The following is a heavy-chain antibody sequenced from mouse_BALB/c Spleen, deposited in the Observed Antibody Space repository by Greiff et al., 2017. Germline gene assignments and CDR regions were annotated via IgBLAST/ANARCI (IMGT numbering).Heavy chain of an antibody. V-gene: IGHV2-9*02. CDR3: ARDRGAPYAMDY. CDR1: GFSLTSYG. J-gene: IGHJ4*01. Sequence: VNLVESGPGLVAPSQSLSITCTVSGFSLTSYGVHWVRQPPGKGLEWLGVIWAGGSTNYNSALMSRLSISKDNSKSQVFLKMNSLQTDDTAMYYCARDRGAPYAMDYWGQGTSVTVSS. CDR2: IWAGGST.